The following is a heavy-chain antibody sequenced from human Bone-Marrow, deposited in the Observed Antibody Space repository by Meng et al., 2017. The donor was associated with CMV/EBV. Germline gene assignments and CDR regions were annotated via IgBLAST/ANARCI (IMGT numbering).Heavy chain of an antibody. CDR3: AKDPHLITIFGVVIKKSPSNYYGMDV. CDR1: GFTFSSYG. J-gene: IGHJ6*02. D-gene: IGHD3-3*01. V-gene: IGHV3-30*02. Sequence: GGSLRLSCAASGFTFSSYGMHWVRQAPGKGLEWVAVIWYDGSNKYYADSVKGRFTISRDNSKNTLYLQMNSLRAEDTAVYYCAKDPHLITIFGVVIKKSPSNYYGMDVWGQGTTVTVSS. CDR2: IWYDGSNK.